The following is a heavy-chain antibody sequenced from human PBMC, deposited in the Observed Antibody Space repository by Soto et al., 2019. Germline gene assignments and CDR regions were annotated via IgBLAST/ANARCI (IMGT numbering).Heavy chain of an antibody. CDR2: ISYSGST. Sequence: QVQLQESGPGLVKPSETLSLTCTVSGGSINSYYWSWIRQPPGKGLEWIGHISYSGSTNYNPSLKSRVTISLDTSKKQFSLKLSSVTAADTAVYYCASSYIYGAPVVGMDFQHWGQGTLVTVSS. D-gene: IGHD4-17*01. V-gene: IGHV4-59*08. CDR3: ASSYIYGAPVVGMDFQH. J-gene: IGHJ1*01. CDR1: GGSINSYY.